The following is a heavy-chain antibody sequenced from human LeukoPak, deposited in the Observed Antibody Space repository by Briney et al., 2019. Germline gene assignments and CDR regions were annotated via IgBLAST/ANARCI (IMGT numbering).Heavy chain of an antibody. Sequence: GGSLRLSCAASGFTFSSSAMSWVRQAPGKGLEWVSAISGSGGSTYYADSVKGRFTISRDNSKNTLYLQMNSLRAEDTAVYYCARDITRWFGELLDYYYMDVWGKGTTVTVSS. CDR1: GFTFSSSA. CDR3: ARDITRWFGELLDYYYMDV. CDR2: ISGSGGST. V-gene: IGHV3-23*01. J-gene: IGHJ6*03. D-gene: IGHD3-10*01.